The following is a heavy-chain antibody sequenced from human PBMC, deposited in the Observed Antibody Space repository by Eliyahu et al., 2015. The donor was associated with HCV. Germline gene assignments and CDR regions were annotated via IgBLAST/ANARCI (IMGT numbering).Heavy chain of an antibody. D-gene: IGHD6-13*01. J-gene: IGHJ4*02. CDR2: LYWNDEK. V-gene: IGHV2-5*01. Sequence: QITLKESGPTLVKPTQTLTLTCTFSGFSLSTSGVGVGWIRQPPGKALEWLALLYWNDEKRYSPSLKSRLTITKDTSKNQVVLTMTDMDPVDTATYYCAHRHTKGLAAGGPLKSFDYWGQGTLVTVSS. CDR1: GFSLSTSGVG. CDR3: AHRHTKGLAAGGPLKSFDY.